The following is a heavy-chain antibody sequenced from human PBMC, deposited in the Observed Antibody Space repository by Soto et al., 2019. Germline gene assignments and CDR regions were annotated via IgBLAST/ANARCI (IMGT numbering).Heavy chain of an antibody. Sequence: QVQLVQSGGEVKKPGASVRVSCKASGYTFNNYAISWVRQAPGQGPEWMGWISTYNGNTHYAQNLQGRVTMTRDTYTSTAYMELRSLRSDDTAVYYCARQWSTVVGPYHYCGQGTLVTVSS. CDR1: GYTFNNYA. D-gene: IGHD2-15*01. V-gene: IGHV1-18*01. J-gene: IGHJ4*02. CDR2: ISTYNGNT. CDR3: ARQWSTVVGPYHY.